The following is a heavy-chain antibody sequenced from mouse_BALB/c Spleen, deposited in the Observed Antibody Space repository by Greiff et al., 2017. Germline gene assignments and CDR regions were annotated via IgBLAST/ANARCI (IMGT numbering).Heavy chain of an antibody. CDR3: ARKGGARGDEGFAY. V-gene: IGHV1S29*02. Sequence: EVQLQQSGPELVKPGASVKISCKASGYTFTDYNMHWVKQSHGKSLEWIGYIYPYNGGTGYNQKFKSKATLTVDNSSSTAYMELRSLTSEDSAVYYCARKGGARGDEGFAYWGQGTLVTVSA. CDR1: GYTFTDYN. J-gene: IGHJ3*01. CDR2: IYPYNGGT.